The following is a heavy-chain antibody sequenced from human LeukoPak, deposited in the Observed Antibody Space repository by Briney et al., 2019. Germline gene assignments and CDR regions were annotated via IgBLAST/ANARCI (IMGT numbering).Heavy chain of an antibody. Sequence: SETLSLTCTVSGGSISSYYWSWIRQPPGKGLEWIGYIHYSGSTNYNPSLKSRVTISIDTSKNQFSLKLNSVTAADTAVYYCARRGLNRQNFDYWGQGTLVTVSS. CDR2: IHYSGST. CDR3: ARRGLNRQNFDY. CDR1: GGSISSYY. V-gene: IGHV4-59*08. D-gene: IGHD3-16*01. J-gene: IGHJ4*02.